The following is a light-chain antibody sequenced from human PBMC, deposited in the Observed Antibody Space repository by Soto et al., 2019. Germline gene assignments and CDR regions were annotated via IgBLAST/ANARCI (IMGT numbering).Light chain of an antibody. CDR2: DAS. J-gene: IGKJ1*01. V-gene: IGKV1-5*01. CDR3: QQYNSFPRT. CDR1: HSISSW. Sequence: DIQMTQSPSTLSASVGDRVTITCRASHSISSWLAWYQHKPGEAPKLLIYDASDLETGVPLRFSGRGSETEFTLTINGLQPDDFATYYCQQYNSFPRTFGQGTKVDIK.